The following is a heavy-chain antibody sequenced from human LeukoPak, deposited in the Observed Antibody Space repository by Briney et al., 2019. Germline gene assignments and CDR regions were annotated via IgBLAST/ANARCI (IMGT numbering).Heavy chain of an antibody. J-gene: IGHJ3*02. D-gene: IGHD2-21*02. CDR3: AREQDTAYCGGDCYFDAFDI. V-gene: IGHV3-23*01. CDR2: ISGSGPST. CDR1: GFTFQNYA. Sequence: GGSLRLSCAASGFTFQNYAMSWVRQAPGKGLEWASSISGSGPSTDYADSVKGRFTISRDKSKNTLYLQMNSLRVEDTAVYYCAREQDTAYCGGDCYFDAFDIWGQGTMVTVSS.